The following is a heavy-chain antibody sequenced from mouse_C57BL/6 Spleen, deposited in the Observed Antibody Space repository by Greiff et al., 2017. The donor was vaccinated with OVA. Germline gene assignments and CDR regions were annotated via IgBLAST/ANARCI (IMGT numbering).Heavy chain of an antibody. CDR3: TRKVWLPFDY. D-gene: IGHD2-2*01. V-gene: IGHV1-15*01. CDR2: IDPETGGT. CDR1: GYTFTDYE. Sequence: QVQLKESGAELVRPGASVTLSCKASGYTFTDYEMHWVKQTPVHGLEWIGAIDPETGGTAYNQKFKGKAILTADKSSSTAYMELRSLTSEDSAVYYCTRKVWLPFDYWGQGTTLTVSS. J-gene: IGHJ2*01.